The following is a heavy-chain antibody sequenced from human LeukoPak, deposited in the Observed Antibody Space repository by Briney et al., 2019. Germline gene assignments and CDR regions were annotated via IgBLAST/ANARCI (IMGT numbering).Heavy chain of an antibody. CDR1: GFTSRFTFSAYE. CDR2: ISSSGSIK. J-gene: IGHJ5*02. Sequence: GGSLRLSCAVSGFTSRFTFSAYELNWVRQAPGKGLEWVSSISSSGSIKHYADSVKGRFTISRDNSKNTLYLQMNSLRAEDTAVYYCARDLSTTFMTFFDPWGQGTVVTVSS. D-gene: IGHD3/OR15-3a*01. CDR3: ARDLSTTFMTFFDP. V-gene: IGHV3-48*03.